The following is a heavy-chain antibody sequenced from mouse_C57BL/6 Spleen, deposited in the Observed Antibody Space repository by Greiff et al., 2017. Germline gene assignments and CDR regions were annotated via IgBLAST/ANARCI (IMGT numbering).Heavy chain of an antibody. Sequence: EVKLVESGGGLVQPGGSLSLSCAASGFTFTDYYMSWVRQPPGKALEWLGFIRNKANGYTTEYSASVKGRFTISRDNSQSILYLQMNALRAEDSATYYCARYYSTSHYFDYWGQGTTLTVSS. CDR3: ARYYSTSHYFDY. CDR2: IRNKANGYTT. V-gene: IGHV7-3*01. CDR1: GFTFTDYY. J-gene: IGHJ2*01. D-gene: IGHD2-5*01.